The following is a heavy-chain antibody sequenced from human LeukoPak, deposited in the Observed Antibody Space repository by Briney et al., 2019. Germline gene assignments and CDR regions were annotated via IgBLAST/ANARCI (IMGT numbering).Heavy chain of an antibody. Sequence: ASVKVSCKASGYTFTSYGISWVQQAPGQGLEWMGWINPNSGGTNYAQKFQGRVTMTRDTSISTAYMELSGLRSDDTAVYYCARSRSSWAHDAFDIWGQGTMVTVSS. CDR3: ARSRSSWAHDAFDI. J-gene: IGHJ3*02. V-gene: IGHV1-2*02. D-gene: IGHD6-13*01. CDR1: GYTFTSYG. CDR2: INPNSGGT.